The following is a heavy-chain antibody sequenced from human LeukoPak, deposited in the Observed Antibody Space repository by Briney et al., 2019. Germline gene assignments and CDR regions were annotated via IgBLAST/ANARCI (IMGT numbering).Heavy chain of an antibody. CDR3: TREDNWYFDL. V-gene: IGHV3-23*01. CDR1: GFTFSNYA. J-gene: IGHJ2*01. CDR2: ISGSGGST. Sequence: GGSLRLSCAASGFTFSNYAMSWVRQAPGKGLEWVSTISGSGGSTYYADSVKGRFTISRDNSKNTMFLQVNSLRAEDTAVYYCTREDNWYFDLWGRGTLVTVSS.